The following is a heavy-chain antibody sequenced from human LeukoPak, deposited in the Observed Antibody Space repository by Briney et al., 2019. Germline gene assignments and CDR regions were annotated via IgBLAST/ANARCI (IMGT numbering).Heavy chain of an antibody. CDR1: GGSLSSYY. Sequence: PSETLSLTCTVSGGSLSSYYWRGIRQPAGKGLEWIGRIYTSGTTNYNPSLKSRVTISVDKSKNQFSLKLSSVTAAHTAVYYCARNYYDSNGYRYFDYWGQGTLVTVSS. V-gene: IGHV4-4*07. D-gene: IGHD3-22*01. CDR2: IYTSGTT. J-gene: IGHJ4*02. CDR3: ARNYYDSNGYRYFDY.